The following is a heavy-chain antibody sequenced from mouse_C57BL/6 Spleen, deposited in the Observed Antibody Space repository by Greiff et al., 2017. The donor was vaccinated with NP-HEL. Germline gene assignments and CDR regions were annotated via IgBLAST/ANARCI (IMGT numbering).Heavy chain of an antibody. J-gene: IGHJ2*01. CDR1: GYTFTSYW. V-gene: IGHV1-55*01. CDR2: IYPGSGST. D-gene: IGHD2-5*01. Sequence: QVQLKQPGAELVKPGASVKMSCKASGYTFTSYWITWVKQRPGQGLEWIGDIYPGSGSTNYNEKFKSKATLTVDTSSSTAYMQLSSLTSEDSAVYYCARSDPSLYYSNFFFDYWGQGTTLTVSS. CDR3: ARSDPSLYYSNFFFDY.